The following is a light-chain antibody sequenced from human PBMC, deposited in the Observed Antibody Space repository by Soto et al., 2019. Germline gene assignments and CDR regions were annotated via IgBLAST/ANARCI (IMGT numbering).Light chain of an antibody. Sequence: DIQLTQSPSSLATSVGDSVTLTCRASQSISSYLNWDQQKPGPAPKLLIYHASTLESGVPSRFSGSGSGTELTLTISSLQPDDFATYYCQQYMSYSVGQGTKVAIK. CDR3: QQYMSYS. V-gene: IGKV1-5*01. J-gene: IGKJ1*01. CDR2: HAS. CDR1: QSISSY.